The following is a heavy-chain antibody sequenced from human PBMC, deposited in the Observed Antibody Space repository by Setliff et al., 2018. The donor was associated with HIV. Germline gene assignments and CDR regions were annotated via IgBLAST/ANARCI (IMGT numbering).Heavy chain of an antibody. CDR1: GYTFTDFY. V-gene: IGHV1-2*06. CDR2: INPKSGVA. J-gene: IGHJ5*02. CDR3: ARAHFLVAMTRNWFDP. Sequence: ASVKVSCKASGYTFTDFYIHWVRQAPGQGLEWIGRINPKSGVADYLKKFQGRVTMTTDTSTNTAHMELIRPRFDDTAVYYCARAHFLVAMTRNWFDPWGQGTLVTLSS. D-gene: IGHD5-12*01.